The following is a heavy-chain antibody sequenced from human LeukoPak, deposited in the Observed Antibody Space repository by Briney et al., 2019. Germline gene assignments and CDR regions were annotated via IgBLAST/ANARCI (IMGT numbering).Heavy chain of an antibody. J-gene: IGHJ4*02. Sequence: SETLSLTCAVYGGSFSGYYWSWIRQPPGKGLEWIGEINHSGSTNYSPSLKSRVTISVDTSKNQFSLKLSSVTAADTAVYYCARGGFGSGWSYFDYWGQGTLVTVSS. CDR2: INHSGST. CDR1: GGSFSGYY. CDR3: ARGGFGSGWSYFDY. V-gene: IGHV4-34*01. D-gene: IGHD6-19*01.